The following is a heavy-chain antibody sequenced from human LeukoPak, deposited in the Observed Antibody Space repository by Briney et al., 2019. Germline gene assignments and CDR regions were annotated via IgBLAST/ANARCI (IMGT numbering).Heavy chain of an antibody. CDR2: ISGSGGST. D-gene: IGHD5-18*01. J-gene: IGHJ3*02. Sequence: GRSLGLSCAASGFTFSSYAMSWVRQAPGKGLEWVSAISGSGGSTDYADSVKGRFTISRDNSKNTLYLQMNSLRAEDTAVYYCAKVSTAMVIDAFDIWGQGTMVTVSS. V-gene: IGHV3-23*01. CDR1: GFTFSSYA. CDR3: AKVSTAMVIDAFDI.